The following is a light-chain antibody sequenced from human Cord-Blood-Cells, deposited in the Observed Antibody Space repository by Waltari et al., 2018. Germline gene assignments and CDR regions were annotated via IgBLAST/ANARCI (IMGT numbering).Light chain of an antibody. Sequence: QSALPQPASVSGSPGQSITISCTGPSSDVGGSNYVSWYQHHPGKAPKLMIYEVSNRPSGVSNRFSGSKSGNTASLTISGLQAEDEADYYCSSYTSSSTVVFGGGTKLTVL. CDR3: SSYTSSSTVV. J-gene: IGLJ2*01. V-gene: IGLV2-14*01. CDR2: EVS. CDR1: SSDVGGSNY.